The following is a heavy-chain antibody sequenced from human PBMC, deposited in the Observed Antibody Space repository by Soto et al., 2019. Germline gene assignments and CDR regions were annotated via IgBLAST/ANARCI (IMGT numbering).Heavy chain of an antibody. Sequence: EVQLLESGGGLVQHGGSLRLSCAASGFTFSSYAMAWVRQAPRKGLEWVSAISGSGGSTYYADSLKGRLTISGDNSKSTLYLEMNSVRAEDTAVYYCAKGGPHYYYYGMDVWGQGTTVTVSS. V-gene: IGHV3-23*01. J-gene: IGHJ6*02. D-gene: IGHD3-16*01. CDR1: GFTFSSYA. CDR3: AKGGPHYYYYGMDV. CDR2: ISGSGGST.